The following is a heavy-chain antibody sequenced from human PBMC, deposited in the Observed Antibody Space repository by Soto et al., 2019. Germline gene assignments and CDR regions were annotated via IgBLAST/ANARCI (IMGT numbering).Heavy chain of an antibody. CDR2: ISWNSGSI. CDR1: GFTFDDYA. J-gene: IGHJ3*02. CDR3: AKVYCTNGVCDAFDI. V-gene: IGHV3-9*01. Sequence: GGSLRLSCAASGFTFDDYAMHWVRQAPGKGLEWVSGISWNSGSIGYADSVKGRFTISRDNAKNSLYLQMNSLRAEDTALYYCAKVYCTNGVCDAFDIWGQGTMVTVSS. D-gene: IGHD2-8*01.